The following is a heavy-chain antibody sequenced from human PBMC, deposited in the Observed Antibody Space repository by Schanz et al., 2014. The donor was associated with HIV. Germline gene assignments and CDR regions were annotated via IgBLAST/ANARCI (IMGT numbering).Heavy chain of an antibody. CDR1: GFTLSYYH. V-gene: IGHV3-33*08. J-gene: IGHJ4*02. CDR2: IWFDGSNK. Sequence: VQLLESGGGLVQPGGSLRLSCETSGFTLSYYHMHWVRQSPGKGLECVAVIWFDGSNKNYADSVKGRFTISRDNSKDTLYLQMNSLRAEDTAVYYCARGLPRFAVTTLDSWGQGTLVTVSS. D-gene: IGHD4-17*01. CDR3: ARGLPRFAVTTLDS.